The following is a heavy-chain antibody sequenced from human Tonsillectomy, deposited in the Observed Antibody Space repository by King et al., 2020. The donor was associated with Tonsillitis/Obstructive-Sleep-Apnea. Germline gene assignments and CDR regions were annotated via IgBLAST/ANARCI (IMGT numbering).Heavy chain of an antibody. CDR1: GYSFTSYW. J-gene: IGHJ5*02. CDR3: AREGEGGYLQNWFDP. D-gene: IGHD3-16*01. CDR2: IYPVDSDT. Sequence: VQLVESGAEVKKPGESLKISCKGSGYSFTSYWIGGVRQMPGKGRGWSGLIYPVDSDTRYTPAFQGPVTISAEQSISTAYLPWSSLKASDTAMYYWAREGEGGYLQNWFDPWGQGTLVTVSS. V-gene: IGHV5-51*01.